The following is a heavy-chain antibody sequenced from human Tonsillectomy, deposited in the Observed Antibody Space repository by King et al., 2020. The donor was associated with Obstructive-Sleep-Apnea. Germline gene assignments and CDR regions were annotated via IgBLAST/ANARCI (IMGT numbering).Heavy chain of an antibody. Sequence: VQLQQWGAGLLKPPETLSLTCAVFGGSFSDFYWSWIRQPPGKGLEWIGEINHSGTLNYNPSLKNLVTISVDTSKNQFSLKLSSVTAADTAAYYCARGSGATAVNWFDPWGQGTLVTVSS. D-gene: IGHD6-13*01. CDR3: ARGSGATAVNWFDP. CDR1: GGSFSDFY. V-gene: IGHV4-34*01. J-gene: IGHJ5*02. CDR2: INHSGTL.